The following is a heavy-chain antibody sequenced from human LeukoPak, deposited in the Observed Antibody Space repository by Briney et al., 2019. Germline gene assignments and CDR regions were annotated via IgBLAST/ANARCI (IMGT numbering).Heavy chain of an antibody. D-gene: IGHD6-13*01. CDR1: GFTFDDYG. CDR2: INWNGGST. CDR3: AKDPTSTLAAAEDY. Sequence: GGSLRLSCAASGFTFDDYGMSWVRQAPGKGLEWVSGINWNGGSTGYADSVKGRFTISRDNAKNSLYLQMNSLRAEDTAVYYCAKDPTSTLAAAEDYWGQGTLVTVSS. J-gene: IGHJ4*02. V-gene: IGHV3-20*04.